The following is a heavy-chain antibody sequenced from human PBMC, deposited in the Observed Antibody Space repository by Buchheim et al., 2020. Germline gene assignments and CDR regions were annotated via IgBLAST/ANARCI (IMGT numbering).Heavy chain of an antibody. J-gene: IGHJ4*02. Sequence: QVQLVQSGAEVKKPGASVKVSCKASGYTFTSYYIYWVRQAPGQGLEWMGIINPSGGSTNYAQKFQGRVTMTRDTSTSTVYMELTSLRSEDTAVYYCARDIGSKRGFDYWGQGTL. V-gene: IGHV1-46*03. D-gene: IGHD3-10*01. CDR3: ARDIGSKRGFDY. CDR2: INPSGGST. CDR1: GYTFTSYY.